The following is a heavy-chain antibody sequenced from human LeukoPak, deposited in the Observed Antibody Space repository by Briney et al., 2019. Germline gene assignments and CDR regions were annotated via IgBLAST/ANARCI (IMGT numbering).Heavy chain of an antibody. D-gene: IGHD3-22*01. CDR2: IIPIFGTA. CDR3: ARTLNYYDKYWFDP. V-gene: IGHV1-69*13. J-gene: IGHJ5*02. CDR1: GGTFSSYA. Sequence: EASVKVSCKASGGTFSSYAISWVRQAPGQGLEWMGGIIPIFGTANYAQKFQGRVTITADESTSTAYMELSSLRSEDTAVYYCARTLNYYDKYWFDPWGQGTLVTVSS.